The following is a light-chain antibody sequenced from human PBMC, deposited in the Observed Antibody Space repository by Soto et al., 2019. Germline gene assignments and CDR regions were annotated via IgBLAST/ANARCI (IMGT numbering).Light chain of an antibody. V-gene: IGLV2-23*02. CDR2: DVT. CDR3: CSFAGRVTFL. Sequence: QSALTQPASVSGSPGQSITISCTGTSSNIGSYNLISWFQHHPGKAPQLMIYDVTKRPSGVSSRFSGSKSGSTASLRISGLQAEDEADYYCCSFAGRVTFLFGTGTKLTVL. J-gene: IGLJ1*01. CDR1: SSNIGSYNL.